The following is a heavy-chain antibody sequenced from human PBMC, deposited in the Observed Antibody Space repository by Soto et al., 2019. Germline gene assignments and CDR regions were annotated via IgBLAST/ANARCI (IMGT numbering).Heavy chain of an antibody. CDR2: SA. J-gene: IGHJ5*02. CDR3: AREGPPDIAWFYP. CDR1: GGTFSIYT. D-gene: IGHD2-15*01. V-gene: IGHV1-69*01. Sequence: QVQLVQSGAEVKKPGSSVKVSCKASGGTFSIYTISWVRQAPGQGLEWMGGSANSAQKFQGRLTVTADESTSTVYLELSSLTSADTAVYYCAREGPPDIAWFYPGGEGTLGSVSS.